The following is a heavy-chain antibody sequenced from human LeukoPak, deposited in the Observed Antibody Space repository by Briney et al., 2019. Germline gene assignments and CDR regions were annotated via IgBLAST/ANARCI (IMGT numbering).Heavy chain of an antibody. CDR2: ISYDGSNK. CDR3: ARAPPSAKGLYDY. D-gene: IGHD2-15*01. V-gene: IGHV3-30-3*01. CDR1: GFTFSSYA. J-gene: IGHJ4*02. Sequence: GGSLRLSYAASGFTFSSYAMHWVRQAPGKGLEWVAVISYDGSNKYYADSVKGRFTISRDNSKNTLYLQMNSLRAEVTAVYYCARAPPSAKGLYDYWGQGTLVTVSS.